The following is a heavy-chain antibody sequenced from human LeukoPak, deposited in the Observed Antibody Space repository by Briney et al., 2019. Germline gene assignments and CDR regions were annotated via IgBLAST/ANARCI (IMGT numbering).Heavy chain of an antibody. CDR2: ISSSSSTI. CDR3: ASLKLDYTVDY. D-gene: IGHD4-11*01. CDR1: GFTVSSNY. Sequence: GGSLRLSCAASGFTVSSNYMSWVRQAPGKGLGWVSYISSSSSTIYYADSVKGRFTISRDNAKNSLYLQMNSLRAEDTAVYYCASLKLDYTVDYWGQGTLVTVSS. V-gene: IGHV3-48*01. J-gene: IGHJ4*02.